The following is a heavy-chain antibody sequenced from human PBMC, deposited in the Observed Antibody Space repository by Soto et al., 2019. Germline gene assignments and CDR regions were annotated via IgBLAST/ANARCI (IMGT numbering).Heavy chain of an antibody. CDR1: GFTFGDSA. CDR2: IRSKAYGGTT. Sequence: GGSLRLSCAASGFTFGDSAMSWFRQAPGKGLEWGGLIRSKAYGGTTEYAASVKGRSTISRDDSKSIAYMQMNNLKTEDTAVYYCARALRYCSSTACYFAFDIWGRGTLVTVSS. D-gene: IGHD2-2*01. J-gene: IGHJ3*02. V-gene: IGHV3-49*03. CDR3: ARALRYCSSTACYFAFDI.